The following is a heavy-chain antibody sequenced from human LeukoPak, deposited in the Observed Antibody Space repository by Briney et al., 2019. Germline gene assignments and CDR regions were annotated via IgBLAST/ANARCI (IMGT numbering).Heavy chain of an antibody. CDR1: GFTFTSYA. CDR3: AKATTAIVVDNFFDY. V-gene: IGHV3-23*01. CDR2: ISGNGGAT. Sequence: GGSLRLSCAASGFTFTSYAMSWVRQAPGKGLEWVSAISGNGGATYYADSVKGRFTISRDNSKNTLHLQMNSLRAEDTALYYCAKATTAIVVDNFFDYWGQGTLVSVAS. D-gene: IGHD3-22*01. J-gene: IGHJ4*02.